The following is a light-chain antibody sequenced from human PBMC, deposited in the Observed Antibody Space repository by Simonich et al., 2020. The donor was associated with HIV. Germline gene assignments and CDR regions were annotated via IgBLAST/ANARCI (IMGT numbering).Light chain of an antibody. CDR3: QQYNNWWT. CDR1: QGVSNS. J-gene: IGKJ1*01. V-gene: IGKV1-NL1*01. CDR2: ASS. Sequence: DILMTQSPSSLPASVGDRVTITCRASQGVSNSLAWYQQKPGKAPKLLLSASSRLESGVASRFSGSGSGTEFTLTISSLQSEDFAVYYCQQYNNWWTFGQGTKVEIK.